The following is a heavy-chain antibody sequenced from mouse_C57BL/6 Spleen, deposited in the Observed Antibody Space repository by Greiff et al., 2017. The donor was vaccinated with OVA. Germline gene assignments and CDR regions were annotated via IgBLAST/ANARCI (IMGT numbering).Heavy chain of an antibody. CDR3: AREKTEYYFDY. Sequence: VQLQQSGPELVKPGASVKISCKASGYTFTDYYMNWVKQSHGKSLEWIGDINPNNGGTSYNQKFKGKATLTVDKSSSTAYMELRSLTSEDSAVYYCAREKTEYYFDYWGQGTTLTVSS. D-gene: IGHD4-1*01. CDR1: GYTFTDYY. V-gene: IGHV1-26*01. J-gene: IGHJ2*01. CDR2: INPNNGGT.